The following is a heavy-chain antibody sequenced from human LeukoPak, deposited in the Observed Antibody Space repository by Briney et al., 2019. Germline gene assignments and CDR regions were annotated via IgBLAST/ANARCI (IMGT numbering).Heavy chain of an antibody. CDR3: TRVASRYWYFDL. J-gene: IGHJ2*01. D-gene: IGHD4-23*01. CDR2: IYSGGVT. CDR1: GFTVSSNY. Sequence: PGGSLRLSCAASGFTVSSNYMSWVRQAPGKGLEWVSVIYSGGVTYYADSVKDRFTISRHNSRNTLYLQMNSLRIEDTAVYYCTRVASRYWYFDLWGRGTLVTVSS. V-gene: IGHV3-53*04.